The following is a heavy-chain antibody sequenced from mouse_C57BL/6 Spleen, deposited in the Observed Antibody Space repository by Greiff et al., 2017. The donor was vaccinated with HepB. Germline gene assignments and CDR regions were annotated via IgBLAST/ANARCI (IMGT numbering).Heavy chain of an antibody. V-gene: IGHV1-80*01. CDR1: GYAFSSYW. Sequence: QVQLKQSGAELVKPGASVKISCKASGYAFSSYWMNWVKQRPGKGLEWIGQIYPGDGDTNYNGKFKGKATLTADKSSSTAYMQLSSLTSEDSAVDFCARTIYLLRYFDYWGQGTTLTVSS. CDR3: ARTIYLLRYFDY. J-gene: IGHJ2*01. D-gene: IGHD1-1*01. CDR2: IYPGDGDT.